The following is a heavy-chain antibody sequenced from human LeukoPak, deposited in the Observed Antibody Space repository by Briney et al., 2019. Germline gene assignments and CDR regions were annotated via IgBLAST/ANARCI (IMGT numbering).Heavy chain of an antibody. CDR2: ISWNSGSI. Sequence: GGSLRLSCAASGFTFDDYAMHWVRQAPGKGLEWVSGISWNSGSIGYADSVKGRFTISRDNAKNSLYLQMNSLRAEDTALYYCAKDGQATVTTVDYWGQGTLVTVSS. CDR3: AKDGQATVTTVDY. J-gene: IGHJ4*02. CDR1: GFTFDDYA. V-gene: IGHV3-9*01. D-gene: IGHD4-17*01.